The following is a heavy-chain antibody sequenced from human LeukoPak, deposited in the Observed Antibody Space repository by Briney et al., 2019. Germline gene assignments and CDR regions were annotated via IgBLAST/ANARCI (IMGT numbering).Heavy chain of an antibody. CDR2: INHSGST. D-gene: IGHD4-11*01. CDR1: GGSFSGYY. Sequence: SETLSLTCAVYGGSFSGYYWSWIRQPPGKGLEWIGEINHSGSTNYNPSLKSRVTISVDTSKNQFSLKLSSVTAADTAVYYCARALQTQRRGSGSYYYYMDVWGKGTTVTVSS. CDR3: ARALQTQRRGSGSYYYYMDV. V-gene: IGHV4-34*01. J-gene: IGHJ6*03.